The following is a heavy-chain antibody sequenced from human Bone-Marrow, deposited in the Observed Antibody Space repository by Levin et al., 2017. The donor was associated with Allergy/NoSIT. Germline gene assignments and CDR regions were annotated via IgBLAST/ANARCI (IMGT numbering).Heavy chain of an antibody. CDR2: ISAYNGNT. V-gene: IGHV1-18*01. J-gene: IGHJ6*02. Sequence: ASVKVSCKASGYTXTNXGISWVQQDPAQGLEWMGWISAYNGNTDYAQKLQGRVTMTTDTSTSTAYVELRSLRSDDTAVYYCARGRTMNYYDSSGYDYGLDGWGQGTTVTVSS. CDR3: ARGRTMNYYDSSGYDYGLDG. CDR1: GYTXTNXG. D-gene: IGHD3-22*01.